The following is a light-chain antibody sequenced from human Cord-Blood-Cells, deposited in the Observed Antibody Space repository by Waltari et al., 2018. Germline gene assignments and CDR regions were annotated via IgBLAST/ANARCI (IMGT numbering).Light chain of an antibody. CDR3: QQYNSYSKT. Sequence: DIPMTQSPSTLSASVADRVTITCRASQSISSWLAWYQQKPGKAPKLLIYDASSLESGVPSRFSGSGSGTEFTLTISSLQPDDFATYYCQQYNSYSKTFGPGTKVDIK. CDR1: QSISSW. J-gene: IGKJ3*01. V-gene: IGKV1-5*01. CDR2: DAS.